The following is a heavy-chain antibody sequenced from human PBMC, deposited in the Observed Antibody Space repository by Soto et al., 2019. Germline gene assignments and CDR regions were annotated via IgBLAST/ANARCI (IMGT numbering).Heavy chain of an antibody. CDR1: GGSIRSGDSY. J-gene: IGHJ4*02. CDR2: IYYSGST. CDR3: ARTHYSDRSGTDY. D-gene: IGHD3-22*01. V-gene: IGHV4-30-4*01. Sequence: SETLSLTCTVSGGSIRSGDSYWSWIRQPPGKGLEWIGYIYYSGSTYYNPSLKSRVTISLDTSKNQFSLNLSSVTAADTAVYYCARTHYSDRSGTDYWGQGTLVPVPS.